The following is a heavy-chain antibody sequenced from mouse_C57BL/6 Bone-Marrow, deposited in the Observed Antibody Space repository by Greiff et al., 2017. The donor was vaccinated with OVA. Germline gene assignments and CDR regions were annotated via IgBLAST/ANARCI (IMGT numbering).Heavy chain of an antibody. Sequence: QVQLQQSGAELVKPGASVTMSCKASGYTFTSYWITWVKQRPGQGLEWIGDIYPGSGSTNYTEKFKSKATLTVDTSSSTAYMQLSSLTSEDSAVYYCALGGGYYVEYFDYWGQGTTLTVSS. CDR2: IYPGSGST. CDR1: GYTFTSYW. D-gene: IGHD2-3*01. V-gene: IGHV1-55*01. CDR3: ALGGGYYVEYFDY. J-gene: IGHJ2*01.